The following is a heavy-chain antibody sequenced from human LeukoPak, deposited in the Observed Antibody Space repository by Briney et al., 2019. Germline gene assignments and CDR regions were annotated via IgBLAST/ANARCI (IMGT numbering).Heavy chain of an antibody. CDR1: KFTFRSYA. CDR2: IRGSDGRT. CDR3: AKDPNGDYIGAFVI. J-gene: IGHJ3*02. D-gene: IGHD2-8*01. Sequence: GGSLRLSCAASKFTFRSYAMTWVRQAPGQGLEWVSSIRGSDGRTFYADPVKGRFTISTDNAKNTLYLQMNSLRAEDTAVYYCAKDPNGDYIGAFVIWGQGIMVTVSS. V-gene: IGHV3-23*01.